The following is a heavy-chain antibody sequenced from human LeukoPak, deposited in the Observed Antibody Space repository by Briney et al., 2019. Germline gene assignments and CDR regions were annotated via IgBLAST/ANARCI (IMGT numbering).Heavy chain of an antibody. V-gene: IGHV4-39*01. Sequence: SETLSLTCNVSGGSISSSSYYLGWIRQPPGKGLECLGSIYYSGSTYYHPSLKSRVTISVDTSKNQFSLKLSSVTAADTAVYYCARHLGGSAGYWGQGTLVTVSS. CDR2: IYYSGST. CDR1: GGSISSSSYY. CDR3: ARHLGGSAGY. D-gene: IGHD2-15*01. J-gene: IGHJ4*02.